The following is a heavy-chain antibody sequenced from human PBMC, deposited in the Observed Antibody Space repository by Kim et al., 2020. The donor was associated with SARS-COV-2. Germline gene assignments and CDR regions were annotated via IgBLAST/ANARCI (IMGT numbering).Heavy chain of an antibody. CDR3: TTHLLWFGDSYPNS. D-gene: IGHD3-10*01. V-gene: IGHV3-15*01. J-gene: IGHJ4*02. Sequence: AAPVKGRFTISRDDSTNTLYLQMNSLKNEDTAVYYCTTHLLWFGDSYPNSWGQGTLVTVSS.